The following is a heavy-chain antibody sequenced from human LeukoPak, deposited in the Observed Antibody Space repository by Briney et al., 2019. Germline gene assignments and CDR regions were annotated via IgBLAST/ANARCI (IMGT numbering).Heavy chain of an antibody. V-gene: IGHV1-2*02. CDR3: STEASYGRLS. Sequence: ASVKVSCKPSGYTFTGYYMHWVRQAPGQGLEWMGWINPNSGGTNYAQKFQRRVTITRDTSISPAYMQLSRLRSEDTTVYYCSTEASYGRLSWGEGTLVTVSS. CDR2: INPNSGGT. D-gene: IGHD4-17*01. J-gene: IGHJ4*02. CDR1: GYTFTGYY.